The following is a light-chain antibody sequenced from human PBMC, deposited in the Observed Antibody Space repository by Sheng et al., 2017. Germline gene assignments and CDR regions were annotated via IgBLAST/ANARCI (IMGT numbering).Light chain of an antibody. J-gene: IGKJ2*01. Sequence: DIQMTQSPSSLSASVGDRVTIACRASQHLNNFLAWYQQKPGKAPKLLVYDASSLQSGVPSRFRGGGSGTDYTLTITSLQPEDVATYYCQKYNSAPDTFGPGTKLEI. CDR3: QKYNSAPDT. CDR1: QHLNNF. CDR2: DAS. V-gene: IGKV1-NL1*01.